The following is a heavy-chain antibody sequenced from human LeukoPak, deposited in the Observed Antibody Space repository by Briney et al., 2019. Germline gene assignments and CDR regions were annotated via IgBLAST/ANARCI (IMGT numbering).Heavy chain of an antibody. CDR3: ATDRLLYPSFDY. Sequence: ASVKVSCKVSGYTLTELSMHWVRQAPGKGLEWMGGFDPEDGETIYAQKFQGRVTMTEDTSTDTAYMELSSLRSEDTAVYYCATDRLLYPSFDYWGQGTLVTVSS. J-gene: IGHJ4*02. CDR2: FDPEDGET. V-gene: IGHV1-24*01. CDR1: GYTLTELS. D-gene: IGHD3-3*01.